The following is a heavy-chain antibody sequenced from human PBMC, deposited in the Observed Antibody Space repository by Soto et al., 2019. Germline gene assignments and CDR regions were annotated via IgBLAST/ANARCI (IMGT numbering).Heavy chain of an antibody. D-gene: IGHD3-10*01. CDR1: GFTFTSYA. Sequence: EVQLLESEGGLVQPGGSLRLSCAASGFTFTSYAMSWVRQAPGKGLEWVSGISGGGTSTYYADSVKGRFTISRDNSKNTQYLQMNSLRAEDTAVYYCAKLRISMVRGITPIDDWGQGTLVTVSS. V-gene: IGHV3-23*01. J-gene: IGHJ4*02. CDR3: AKLRISMVRGITPIDD. CDR2: ISGGGTST.